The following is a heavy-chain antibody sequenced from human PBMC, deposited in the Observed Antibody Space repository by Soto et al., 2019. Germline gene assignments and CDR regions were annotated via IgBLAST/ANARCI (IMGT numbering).Heavy chain of an antibody. CDR2: IYSGGST. CDR1: GFTVSSNY. CDR3: ARESPRKYCSGGSCYSSHYYYGMDV. V-gene: IGHV3-66*01. D-gene: IGHD2-15*01. J-gene: IGHJ6*02. Sequence: EVQLVESGGGLVQPGGSLRLSCAASGFTVSSNYMSWVRQAPGKGLEWVSVIYSGGSTYYADSVKGRFTISRDNSKNTLYXXMXSXXAEDTAVYYCARESPRKYCSGGSCYSSHYYYGMDVWGQGTTVTVSS.